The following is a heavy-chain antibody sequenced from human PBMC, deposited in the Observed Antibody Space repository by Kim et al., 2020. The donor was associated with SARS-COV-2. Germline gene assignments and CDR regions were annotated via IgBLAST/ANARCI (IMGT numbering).Heavy chain of an antibody. V-gene: IGHV3-48*03. CDR1: GFTFSSYE. CDR3: ARYTQIGIAVAGVYYYYGMDV. Sequence: GGSLRLSCAASGFTFSSYEMNWVRQAPGKGLEWVSYISSSGSTIYYADSVKGRFTISRDNAKNSLYLQMNSLRAEDTAVYYCARYTQIGIAVAGVYYYYGMDVWGQGTTVTVSS. D-gene: IGHD6-19*01. J-gene: IGHJ6*02. CDR2: ISSSGSTI.